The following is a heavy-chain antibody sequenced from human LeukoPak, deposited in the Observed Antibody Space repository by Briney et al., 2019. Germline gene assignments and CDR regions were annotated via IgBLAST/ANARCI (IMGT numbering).Heavy chain of an antibody. Sequence: GGSLRLSCAASGFTFTRHSMNWVRQAPGNGLEWVSFIGIWSSPVYYADSVRGRFTISRDNAKNSIYLQMNSLRVDDTAVYYCARDRGSSIVGADFDSWGQGTRVTVSS. CDR2: IGIWSSPV. J-gene: IGHJ4*02. V-gene: IGHV3-48*01. CDR1: GFTFTRHS. D-gene: IGHD1-26*01. CDR3: ARDRGSSIVGADFDS.